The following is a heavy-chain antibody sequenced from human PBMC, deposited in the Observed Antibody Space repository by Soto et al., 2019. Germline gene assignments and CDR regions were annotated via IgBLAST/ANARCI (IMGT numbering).Heavy chain of an antibody. CDR3: VKGSVVARQELDY. CDR1: GFTFSNFG. Sequence: QVQLVESGGGVVQPGRSLRLSCAASGFTFSNFGMHWVRQAPGKGLERVAAISADGSDKYFSGSVKGRFTISRDNSTNTLFLQMNSLGLEDTAVYYCVKGSVVARQELDYWGQGTLVTVSS. CDR2: ISADGSDK. J-gene: IGHJ4*02. D-gene: IGHD3-3*01. V-gene: IGHV3-30*18.